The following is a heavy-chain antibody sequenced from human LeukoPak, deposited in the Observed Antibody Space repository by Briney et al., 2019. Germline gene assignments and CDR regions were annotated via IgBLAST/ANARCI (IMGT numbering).Heavy chain of an antibody. J-gene: IGHJ4*02. CDR1: GGSFSGYY. V-gene: IGHV4-34*01. Sequence: SETLSLTCAVYGGSFSGYYWSWIRQPPGKGLEWIGEINRSGSTNYNPSLKSRVTISVDTSKNQFSLKLSSVTAADTAVYYCARGGDSYGYFDYWGQGTLVTVSS. D-gene: IGHD5-18*01. CDR2: INRSGST. CDR3: ARGGDSYGYFDY.